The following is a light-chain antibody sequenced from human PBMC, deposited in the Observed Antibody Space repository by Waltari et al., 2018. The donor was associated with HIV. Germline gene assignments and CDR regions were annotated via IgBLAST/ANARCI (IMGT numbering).Light chain of an antibody. CDR1: SSDVGGYNY. CDR2: DVS. J-gene: IGLJ1*01. Sequence: QSALTQPASVSGSPGQSITISCTGTSSDVGGYNYVSWYQQHPGKAPKLMLYDVSTRPAGGANRFAGCKAGNTALLTIAGLEAEDEADYYCSSYTSSSTRVFGTGTKVTVL. V-gene: IGLV2-14*01. CDR3: SSYTSSSTRV.